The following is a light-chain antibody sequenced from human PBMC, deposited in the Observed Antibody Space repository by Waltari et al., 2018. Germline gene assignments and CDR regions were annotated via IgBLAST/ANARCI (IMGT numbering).Light chain of an antibody. CDR1: RDINVGDFN. Sequence: QPVLTQPPYSSASPGESARLNCTLPRDINVGDFNIYWYQHKPGSPPGFLLYYKSDSEKAQGAGVPSRFSGSKDASANAGILLISGLQSEDEADYYCMFWPSNVWVFGGGTKLTVL. CDR2: YKSDSEK. CDR3: MFWPSNVWV. V-gene: IGLV5-37*01. J-gene: IGLJ3*02.